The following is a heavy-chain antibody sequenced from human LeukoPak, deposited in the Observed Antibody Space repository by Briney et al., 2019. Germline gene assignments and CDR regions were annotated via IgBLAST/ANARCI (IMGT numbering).Heavy chain of an antibody. J-gene: IGHJ5*02. V-gene: IGHV3-30*02. Sequence: GSLRLSCAASGFTFSSYGMHWVRQAPGKGLEWVAFIRYDGSNKYYADSVKGRFTISRDNSKNTLYLQMNSLRAEDTAVYYCAKAPDSGVVVPAAPSWGQGTLVTVSS. CDR3: AKAPDSGVVVPAAPS. CDR2: IRYDGSNK. CDR1: GFTFSSYG. D-gene: IGHD2-2*01.